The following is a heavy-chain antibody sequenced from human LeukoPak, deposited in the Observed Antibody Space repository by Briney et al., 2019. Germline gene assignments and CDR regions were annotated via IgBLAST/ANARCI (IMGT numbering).Heavy chain of an antibody. Sequence: PSETLSLTCAVYGGSFSGYYWSWIRQPPGKGLEWIGEINHSGSTNYNPSLKSRVTISVDTSKNQFSLKLSSVTAADTAVYYCARGRPRGTIAARARGGYFDYWGQGTLVTVSS. CDR3: ARGRPRGTIAARARGGYFDY. J-gene: IGHJ4*02. CDR1: GGSFSGYY. V-gene: IGHV4-34*01. CDR2: INHSGST. D-gene: IGHD6-6*01.